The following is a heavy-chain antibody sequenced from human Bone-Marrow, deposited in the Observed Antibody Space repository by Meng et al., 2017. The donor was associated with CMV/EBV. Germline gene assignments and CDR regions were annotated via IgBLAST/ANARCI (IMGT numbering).Heavy chain of an antibody. V-gene: IGHV1-8*01. Sequence: ASVKVSCKASGYTFTSYDINWVRQATGEGLEWMGWMNPNSGNTGYAQKFQGRVTTPRNTTISTAYMETSSLRSAEKAVYYCARLGDDWGQGTLVTVSS. D-gene: IGHD3-10*01. J-gene: IGHJ4*02. CDR3: ARLGDD. CDR2: MNPNSGNT. CDR1: GYTFTSYD.